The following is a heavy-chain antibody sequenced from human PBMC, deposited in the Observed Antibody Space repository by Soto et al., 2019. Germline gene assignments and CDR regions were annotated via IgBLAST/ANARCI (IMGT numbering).Heavy chain of an antibody. V-gene: IGHV4-59*08. Sequence: SETLSLTCTVSGGSITRYYWSWIRQPPGKGLEWITYIYYSGSTNYHPSLKSRVTISVDTSKNQFSLKLSSVTAADTAVYYCARRLAAAGTSWYYYYYMDVWGKGTTVTVSS. CDR1: GGSITRYY. J-gene: IGHJ6*03. CDR2: IYYSGST. D-gene: IGHD6-13*01. CDR3: ARRLAAAGTSWYYYYYMDV.